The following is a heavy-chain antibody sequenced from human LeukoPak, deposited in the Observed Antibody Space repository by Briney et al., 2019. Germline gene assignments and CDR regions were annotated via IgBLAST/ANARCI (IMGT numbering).Heavy chain of an antibody. CDR2: IYYSGST. CDR3: ARHTDIAPLSSLKY. J-gene: IGHJ4*02. V-gene: IGHV4-59*08. D-gene: IGHD6-13*01. Sequence: PSETLSLTCTVSGGXISSYYCSWIRQTPGKGLEWLGEIYYSGSTNYNPSLKSRVTISVDTSKNQFSLKLSSVTAADTAVYYCARHTDIAPLSSLKYWGQGTLVTVSS. CDR1: GGXISSYY.